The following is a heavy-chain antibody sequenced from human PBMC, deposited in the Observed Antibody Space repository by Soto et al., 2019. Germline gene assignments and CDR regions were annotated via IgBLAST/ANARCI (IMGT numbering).Heavy chain of an antibody. J-gene: IGHJ4*02. CDR3: AKLSGSYGGGYFDY. V-gene: IGHV3-23*01. Sequence: PGGSLRLSCAASEFTFSTYAMSWVRQAPGKGLEWVSAISGSGGSTYYADSVKGRFTISRDNSKNTLYLQMNSLRAEDTAVYYCAKLSGSYGGGYFDYWGQGTLVTVSS. CDR2: ISGSGGST. CDR1: EFTFSTYA. D-gene: IGHD1-26*01.